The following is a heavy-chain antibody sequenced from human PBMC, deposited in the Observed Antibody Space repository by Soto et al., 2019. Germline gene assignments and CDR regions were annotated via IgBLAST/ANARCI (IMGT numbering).Heavy chain of an antibody. CDR1: GFTFSSYA. CDR3: ARDFGYNYGYDAFDI. J-gene: IGHJ3*02. Sequence: PGESLKISCAASGFTFSSYAMSWVRQAPGKGLEWVSGISGSGGSTYHVDSVKGRFTISRDNSKNTLYLQMNSLRAEDTAVYYCARDFGYNYGYDAFDIWGQGTMVTVSS. CDR2: ISGSGGST. D-gene: IGHD5-18*01. V-gene: IGHV3-23*01.